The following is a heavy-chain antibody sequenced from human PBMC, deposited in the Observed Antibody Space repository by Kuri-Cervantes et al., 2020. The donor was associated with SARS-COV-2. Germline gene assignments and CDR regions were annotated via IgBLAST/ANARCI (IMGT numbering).Heavy chain of an antibody. CDR3: ARDPGIAVAGGFDY. CDR2: IYYSGST. J-gene: IGHJ4*02. CDR1: GGSISSYY. V-gene: IGHV4-59*12. D-gene: IGHD6-19*01. Sequence: SETLSLTCTVSGGSISSYYWSWIRQPPGKGLEWIGYIYYSGSTNCNPSLKSRVTISVDTSKNQFSLKLSSVTAADTAVYYCARDPGIAVAGGFDYWGQGTLVTVSS.